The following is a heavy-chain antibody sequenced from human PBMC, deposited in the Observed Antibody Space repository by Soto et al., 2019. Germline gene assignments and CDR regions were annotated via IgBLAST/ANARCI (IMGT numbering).Heavy chain of an antibody. CDR2: IWYDGSNK. Sequence: QVQLVESGGGVVQPGRSLRLSCAASGFTFSSYGMHWVRQAPGKGLEWVAVIWYDGSNKYYADSVKGRFTISRDNSKNTLYLQMNSLRAEDTAVYYCARDVGYCSSPSCHAIDYWGQGTLVTVSS. CDR1: GFTFSSYG. V-gene: IGHV3-33*01. J-gene: IGHJ4*02. D-gene: IGHD2-2*01. CDR3: ARDVGYCSSPSCHAIDY.